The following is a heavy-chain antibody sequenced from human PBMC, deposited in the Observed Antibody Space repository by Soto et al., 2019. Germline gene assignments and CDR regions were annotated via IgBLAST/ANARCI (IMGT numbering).Heavy chain of an antibody. J-gene: IGHJ4*02. Sequence: SETLSLTCTVSGGSISSYYWSWIRQPPGQGLDWIGYIYYSGSTNYNPSLQSRVTISVATSKHPFSLKLSSVTAADTAVYYCARDSTSVGATYFDYWRQGTLVTVSS. D-gene: IGHD1-26*01. V-gene: IGHV4-59*01. CDR1: GGSISSYY. CDR3: ARDSTSVGATYFDY. CDR2: IYYSGST.